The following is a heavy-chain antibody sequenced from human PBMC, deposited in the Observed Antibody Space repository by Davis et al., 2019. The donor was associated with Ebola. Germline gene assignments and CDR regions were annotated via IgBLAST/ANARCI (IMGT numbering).Heavy chain of an antibody. Sequence: GESLKISCAASGFTFSSYVITWVRQAPGKGPEWVSGITGSSDLTTYADSVKGRFTISRDNSKNTLYLQMNSLRAEDTAVYYCARDFWNYDYWGQGTLVTVSS. V-gene: IGHV3-23*01. CDR1: GFTFSSYV. J-gene: IGHJ4*02. CDR2: ITGSSDLT. CDR3: ARDFWNYDY. D-gene: IGHD1-7*01.